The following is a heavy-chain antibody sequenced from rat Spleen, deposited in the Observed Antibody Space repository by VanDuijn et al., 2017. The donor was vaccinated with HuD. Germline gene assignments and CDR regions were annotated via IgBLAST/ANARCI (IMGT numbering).Heavy chain of an antibody. CDR2: VSYSDNT. CDR3: ARWAWIPSTYYGHTYRYFDY. Sequence: EVQLQESGPGLVKPSQSLSLTCSVTGYSITSNYWGWIRKFPGNKMEWMGFVSYSDNTSYNPSLKSRISITRDISKNQFFLQLNSVTSEDTATYYCARWAWIPSTYYGHTYRYFDYWGQGVMVTVSS. CDR1: GYSITSNY. J-gene: IGHJ2*01. V-gene: IGHV3-1*01. D-gene: IGHD1-9*01.